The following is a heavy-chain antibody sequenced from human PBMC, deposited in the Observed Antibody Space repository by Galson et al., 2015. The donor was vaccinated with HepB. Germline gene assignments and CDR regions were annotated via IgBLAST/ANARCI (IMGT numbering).Heavy chain of an antibody. J-gene: IGHJ4*02. CDR1: GFTFTSSA. CDR3: ARHIGGATPYFDY. V-gene: IGHV1-58*01. CDR2: IVVGSGNT. Sequence: SVKVSCKASGFTFTSSAVQWVRQARGQRLEWIGRIVVGSGNTNYAQKFQERVTITRDMSTSTAYMELSSVTAADTAVYYCARHIGGATPYFDYWGQGTLVTVSS. D-gene: IGHD1-26*01.